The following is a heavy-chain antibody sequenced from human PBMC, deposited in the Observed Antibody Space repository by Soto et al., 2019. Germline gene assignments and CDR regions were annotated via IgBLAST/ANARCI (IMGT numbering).Heavy chain of an antibody. J-gene: IGHJ4*02. CDR1: GFIFSNYA. D-gene: IGHD6-6*01. CDR3: GREASSSGLHLGQ. CDR2: ISGSGINT. V-gene: IGHV3-23*01. Sequence: GGSLRLSCAASGFIFSNYAMSWVRQAPGKGLEWVSFISGSGINTYYADSVKGRFTISRGNSKNTLYLQMNSLRAEDAAVYYCGREASSSGLHLGQWGPGALDTVSS.